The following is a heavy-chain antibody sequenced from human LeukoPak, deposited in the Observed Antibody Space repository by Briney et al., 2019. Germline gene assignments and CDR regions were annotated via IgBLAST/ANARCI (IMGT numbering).Heavy chain of an antibody. CDR1: GYTFTGYY. J-gene: IGHJ4*02. V-gene: IGHV1-2*06. D-gene: IGHD3-3*01. CDR2: INPNSGGT. Sequence: GASVTVSCTAPGYTFTGYYMHWVRPAPGQGLEWMGRINPNSGGTNYAQKFQGRVTMTRDTSISTAYMELSRLRSDDMAVYYCASSHYDFWSGSQPFDYWGQGTLVTVSS. CDR3: ASSHYDFWSGSQPFDY.